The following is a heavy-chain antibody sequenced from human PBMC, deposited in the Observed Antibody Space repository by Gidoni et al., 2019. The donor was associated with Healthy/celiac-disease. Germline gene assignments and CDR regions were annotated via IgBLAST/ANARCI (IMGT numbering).Heavy chain of an antibody. V-gene: IGHV4-39*07. D-gene: IGHD2-2*01. CDR3: ASSSSTSCWARACYYGMDV. Sequence: QLQLQESGPGLVKPSETLSLTCTVSGGSISSSSYYWGWIRQPPGKGLEWIGSIYYSGSTYYNPSLKSRVTISVDTSKNQFSLKLSSVTAADTAVYYCASSSSTSCWARACYYGMDVWGQGTTVTVSS. CDR2: IYYSGST. CDR1: GGSISSSSYY. J-gene: IGHJ6*02.